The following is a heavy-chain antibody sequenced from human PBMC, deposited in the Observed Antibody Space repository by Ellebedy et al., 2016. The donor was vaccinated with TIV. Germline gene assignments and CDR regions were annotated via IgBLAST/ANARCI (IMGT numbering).Heavy chain of an antibody. D-gene: IGHD5-12*01. CDR2: INRDGSRA. Sequence: GESLKISCAASGFTFSNYWIHWVRQPPGKGLVWLSRINRDGSRANYADCVKGRFSISRDNSKNTLYVQMNSLRAEDTAIYYCARDADSGYVTGVNWFDPWGQGTLVIVSS. V-gene: IGHV3-74*01. J-gene: IGHJ5*02. CDR3: ARDADSGYVTGVNWFDP. CDR1: GFTFSNYW.